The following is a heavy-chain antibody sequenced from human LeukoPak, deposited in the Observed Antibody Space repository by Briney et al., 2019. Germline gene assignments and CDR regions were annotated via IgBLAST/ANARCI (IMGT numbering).Heavy chain of an antibody. D-gene: IGHD6-19*01. CDR2: IIPIFGTA. J-gene: IGHJ4*02. CDR1: GGTFSSYA. V-gene: IGHV1-69*05. Sequence: ASVKVSCKASGGTFSSYAISWVRQVPGQGLEWMGGIIPIFGTANYAQRFQGRVTITTDESTSTAYMELSSLRSEDTAVYYCARGGSSGWAYFDYWGQGTLVTVSS. CDR3: ARGGSSGWAYFDY.